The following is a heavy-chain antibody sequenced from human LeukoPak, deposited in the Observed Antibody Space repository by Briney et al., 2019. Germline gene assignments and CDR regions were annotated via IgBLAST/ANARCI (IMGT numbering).Heavy chain of an antibody. V-gene: IGHV1-2*02. CDR1: GYTFTGYY. J-gene: IGHJ4*02. CDR3: ARAGVVVPAAPGY. CDR2: INPNSGGT. Sequence: ASVKVSCKASGYTFTGYYMHWVRQAPGQGLEWMGWINPNSGGTNYAQKFQGRVTMTRDTSISTAYMELSRLRSDDTAVYYCARAGVVVPAAPGYWGQGTLVTVSS. D-gene: IGHD2-2*01.